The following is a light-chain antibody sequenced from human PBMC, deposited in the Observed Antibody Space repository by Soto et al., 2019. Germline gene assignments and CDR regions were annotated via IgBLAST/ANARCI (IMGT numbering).Light chain of an antibody. V-gene: IGLV2-14*01. Sequence: QSALIQPASVSGSPGQSITISCTGTSRDVGGSNYVSWYQHHPHRAPKLLIYEVSYRPSGVSSRFSGSKSGNTASLTISGLQAADEADYYCSSYTSSNTLEVFGVGTKLTVL. J-gene: IGLJ2*01. CDR3: SSYTSSNTLEV. CDR1: SRDVGGSNY. CDR2: EVS.